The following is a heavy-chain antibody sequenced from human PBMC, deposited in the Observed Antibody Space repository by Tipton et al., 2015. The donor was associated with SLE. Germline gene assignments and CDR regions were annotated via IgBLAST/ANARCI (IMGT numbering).Heavy chain of an antibody. CDR1: GFTFSNYE. D-gene: IGHD5-12*01. J-gene: IGHJ4*02. CDR2: ISSSGSTI. V-gene: IGHV3-48*03. CDR3: AREYSDYETFFDY. Sequence: SLRLSCAASGFTFSNYEINWVRQAPGKGLEWISYISSSGSTIYYADSVKGRFTISRDNAKNSLYLQMNSLRAEDTAIYYCAREYSDYETFFDYWGQGTLVTVSS.